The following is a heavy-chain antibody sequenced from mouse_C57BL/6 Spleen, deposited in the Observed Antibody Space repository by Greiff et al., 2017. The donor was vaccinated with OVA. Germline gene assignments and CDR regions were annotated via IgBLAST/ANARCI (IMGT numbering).Heavy chain of an antibody. V-gene: IGHV1-64*01. CDR1: GYTFTSYW. J-gene: IGHJ3*01. D-gene: IGHD2-4*01. Sequence: QVQLQQPGAELVKPGASVKLSCKASGYTFTSYWMHWVKQRPGQGLEWIGMIHPNSGSTNYNEKFKSKATLTVDKSSSTAYMQLSSLTSEDSAVYYCARSYDDYDGAWFAYWGKGTLVTVSA. CDR2: IHPNSGST. CDR3: ARSYDDYDGAWFAY.